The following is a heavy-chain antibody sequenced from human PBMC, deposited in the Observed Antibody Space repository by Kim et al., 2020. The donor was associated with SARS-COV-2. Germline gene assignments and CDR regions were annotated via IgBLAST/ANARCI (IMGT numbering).Heavy chain of an antibody. CDR1: VFTFSRYW. Sequence: GGSLRLSCAASVFTFSRYWMHWVRQPPGKGLVWVSRIYSDGSGTSYADSVKGRFTIPRDNAKNTLYLQMNSLRAEDTALYYCARRAVDSSGTYYFDYLG. V-gene: IGHV3-74*01. D-gene: IGHD3-22*01. CDR2: IYSDGSGT. CDR3: ARRAVDSSGTYYFDY. J-gene: IGHJ4*01.